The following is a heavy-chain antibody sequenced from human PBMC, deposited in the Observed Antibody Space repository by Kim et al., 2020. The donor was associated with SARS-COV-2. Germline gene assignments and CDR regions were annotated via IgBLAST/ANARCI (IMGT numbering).Heavy chain of an antibody. D-gene: IGHD1-26*01. V-gene: IGHV3-30*18. CDR1: GFTFSSYG. CDR2: ISYDGSNK. CDR3: AKDRGHSGSLS. J-gene: IGHJ5*02. Sequence: GGSLRLSCAASGFTFSSYGMHWVRQAPGKGLEWVAVISYDGSNKYYADSVKGRFTISRDNSKNTLYLQMNSLRAEDTAVYYCAKDRGHSGSLSWGQGTLVTVSS.